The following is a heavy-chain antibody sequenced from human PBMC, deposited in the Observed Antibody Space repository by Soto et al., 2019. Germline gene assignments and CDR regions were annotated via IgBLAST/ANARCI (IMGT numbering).Heavy chain of an antibody. J-gene: IGHJ4*02. Sequence: SETLSLTCTVSGGSISSSSYYWGWIRQPPGKGLEWIGSIYYSGSTYYNPSLKSRVTISVDTSKNQFSLKLSSVTAADTAVYYCARHYYDSSVRPRGYYFDYWGQGTRVTVSS. CDR1: GGSISSSSYY. CDR2: IYYSGST. CDR3: ARHYYDSSVRPRGYYFDY. D-gene: IGHD3-22*01. V-gene: IGHV4-39*01.